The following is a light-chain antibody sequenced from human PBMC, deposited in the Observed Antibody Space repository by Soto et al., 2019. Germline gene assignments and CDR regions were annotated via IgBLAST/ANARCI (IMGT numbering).Light chain of an antibody. Sequence: QSVLTQPPSVSAAPGQKITISCSGSDSNIGNNYVSWYQQVPGTVPKLLISENNKRPSGIPDRFSGSKSGTSATLDITGLQTGDEADYYCVTWDSRLRAGVFGGGTQLTVL. J-gene: IGLJ2*01. CDR2: ENN. V-gene: IGLV1-51*02. CDR3: VTWDSRLRAGV. CDR1: DSNIGNNY.